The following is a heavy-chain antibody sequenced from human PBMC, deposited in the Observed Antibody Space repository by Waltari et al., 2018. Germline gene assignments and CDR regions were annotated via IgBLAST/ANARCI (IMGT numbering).Heavy chain of an antibody. CDR2: IKQDGSDT. CDR1: GFTFSSSW. J-gene: IGHJ4*02. Sequence: EVKLVASGAGLVQPGGSLRLSCAVSGFTFSSSWMSWVRQAPGRGMEWLANIKQDGSDTYYVDSVRGRFTISRDNAKTSLYLQMTSLRVEDTAVYYCVKGGGSFDSWGQGTLVTVSS. CDR3: VKGGGSFDS. D-gene: IGHD2-15*01. V-gene: IGHV3-7*01.